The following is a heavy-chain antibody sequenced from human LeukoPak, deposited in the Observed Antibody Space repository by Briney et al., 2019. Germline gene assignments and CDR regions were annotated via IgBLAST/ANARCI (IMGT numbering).Heavy chain of an antibody. J-gene: IGHJ4*02. V-gene: IGHV3-21*01. Sequence: GGSLRLSCAASGFTFSSYSMNWVRQAPGKGLEWVSSISSSSSYIYYADSVKGRFTISRDNAKNSLYLQMSSLRAEDTAVYYCARDGYDSSGYYSYWGQGTLVTVSS. CDR3: ARDGYDSSGYYSY. CDR1: GFTFSSYS. CDR2: ISSSSSYI. D-gene: IGHD3-22*01.